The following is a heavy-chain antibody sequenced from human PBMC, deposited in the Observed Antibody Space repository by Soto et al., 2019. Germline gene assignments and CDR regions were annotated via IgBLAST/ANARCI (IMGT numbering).Heavy chain of an antibody. CDR3: ARRRAAAGRKYYFDY. J-gene: IGHJ4*02. D-gene: IGHD6-13*01. Sequence: GESLKISCKGSGYSFTSYWIGWVRQMPGKGLEWMGIIYPGDSDTRYSPSFQGLVTISADKSISTAYLQWSSLKASDTAMYYCARRRAAAGRKYYFDYWGQGTLVTVSS. CDR2: IYPGDSDT. CDR1: GYSFTSYW. V-gene: IGHV5-51*01.